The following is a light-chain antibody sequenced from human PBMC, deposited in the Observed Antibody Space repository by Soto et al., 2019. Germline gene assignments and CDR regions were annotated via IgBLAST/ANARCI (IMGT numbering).Light chain of an antibody. CDR3: SSFSSSSTPYV. V-gene: IGLV2-14*01. Sequence: QSARTQPASVSGSPGESITISCTGTSTDVGGYKYVSWYQQHPGTAPKLMIFEVNGRPSGVSDRFSGSKSGNTASLTISGLQPEDEADYYCSSFSSSSTPYVFGTGTKVTVL. CDR2: EVN. J-gene: IGLJ1*01. CDR1: STDVGGYKY.